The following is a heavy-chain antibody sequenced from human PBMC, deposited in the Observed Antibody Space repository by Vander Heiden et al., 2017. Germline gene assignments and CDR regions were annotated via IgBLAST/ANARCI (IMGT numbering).Heavy chain of an antibody. D-gene: IGHD2-15*01. Sequence: QVQPVQPGAEVKKPGDSVKVPCKVSGYTRAELSMHWVRQAPGKGLEWMRGVDPEDGETFYAQKFQSRVTMTEDTSTDTAYMVLSSLRSEDTAVYYCAACPTCCDYFDYWGQGTLVTVSS. V-gene: IGHV1-24*01. CDR3: AACPTCCDYFDY. J-gene: IGHJ4*02. CDR2: VDPEDGET. CDR1: GYTRAELS.